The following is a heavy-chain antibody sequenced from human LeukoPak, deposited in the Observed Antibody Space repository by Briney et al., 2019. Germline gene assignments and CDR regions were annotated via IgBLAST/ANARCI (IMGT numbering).Heavy chain of an antibody. V-gene: IGHV3-74*01. CDR2: INGDGSST. D-gene: IGHD6-19*01. CDR1: GFTFGSYW. CDR3: ARAKAVAGSAGDNWFDP. Sequence: GGSLRLSCAASGFTFGSYWMHWVRQAPGKGLGWVSRINGDGSSTSYADSVKGRFTISRDNAKNTLYLQMNSLRAEDTAVYFCARAKAVAGSAGDNWFDPWGQGALVTVSS. J-gene: IGHJ5*02.